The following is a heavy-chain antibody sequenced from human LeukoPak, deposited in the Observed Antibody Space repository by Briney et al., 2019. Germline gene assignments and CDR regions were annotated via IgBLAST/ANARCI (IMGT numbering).Heavy chain of an antibody. V-gene: IGHV3-30-3*01. CDR3: ARGLCSSTSCYTTDFDY. Sequence: GRSLRLSCAASGFTFSSYAMHWVRQAPGKGLEWVAVISYDGSNKYYADSVKGRFTISRDNSKNTLYLQMNNLRAEDTAVYYCARGLCSSTSCYTTDFDYWGQGTLVTVSS. D-gene: IGHD2-2*02. CDR2: ISYDGSNK. J-gene: IGHJ4*02. CDR1: GFTFSSYA.